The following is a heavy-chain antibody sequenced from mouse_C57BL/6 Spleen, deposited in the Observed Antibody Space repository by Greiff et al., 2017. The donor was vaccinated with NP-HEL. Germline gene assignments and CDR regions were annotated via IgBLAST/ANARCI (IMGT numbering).Heavy chain of an antibody. V-gene: IGHV1-52*01. Sequence: QVQLQQPGAELVRPGSSVKLSCKASGYTFTSYWMHCVKQRPIQGLEWIGNIDPSDSETHYNQKFKDKATLTVDKSSSTAYMQLSSLTSEDSAVYYCARGGYDYDEAMDYWGQGTSVTVSS. CDR1: GYTFTSYW. CDR3: ARGGYDYDEAMDY. D-gene: IGHD2-4*01. CDR2: IDPSDSET. J-gene: IGHJ4*01.